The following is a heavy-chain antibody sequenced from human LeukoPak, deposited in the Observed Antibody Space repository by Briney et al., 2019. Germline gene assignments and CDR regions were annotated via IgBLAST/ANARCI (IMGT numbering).Heavy chain of an antibody. J-gene: IGHJ3*02. CDR1: GGSISNYY. V-gene: IGHV4-30-4*08. Sequence: SETLSLTCTVSGGSISNYYWSWIRQPPGKGLEWIGYIYYSGSTYYNPSLKSRVTISVDTSKNQFSLKLSSVTAADTAVYYCARDPIGYCSSTSCYGAGGAFDIWGQGTMVTVSS. D-gene: IGHD2-2*01. CDR3: ARDPIGYCSSTSCYGAGGAFDI. CDR2: IYYSGST.